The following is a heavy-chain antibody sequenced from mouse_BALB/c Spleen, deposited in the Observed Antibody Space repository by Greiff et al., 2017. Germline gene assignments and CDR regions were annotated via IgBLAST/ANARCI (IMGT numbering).Heavy chain of an antibody. V-gene: IGHV5-17*02. D-gene: IGHD2-4*01. CDR1: GFTFSSFG. Sequence: DVQLVESGGGLVQPGGSRKLSCAASGFTFSSFGMHWVRQAPEKGLEWVAYISSGSSTIYYADTMKGRFTISRDNPKNTLFLQMTSLRSEDTAMYYCARGGLMIKGAMDYWGQGTSVTVSS. J-gene: IGHJ4*01. CDR3: ARGGLMIKGAMDY. CDR2: ISSGSSTI.